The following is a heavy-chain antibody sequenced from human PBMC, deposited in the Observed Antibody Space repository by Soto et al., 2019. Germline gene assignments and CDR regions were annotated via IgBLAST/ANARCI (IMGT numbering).Heavy chain of an antibody. V-gene: IGHV3-53*01. D-gene: IGHD3-22*01. Sequence: GGSLRLSCSASGFSVRSNYMSWVRQAPGKGLEWVSVIYSTGSKYYADSVKGRFIISRDNSKNTLYLEMNNLGAEDTAVYYCARSVVVVIRTFNWYFDLWGRGTLVTVSS. CDR1: GFSVRSNY. CDR3: ARSVVVVIRTFNWYFDL. CDR2: IYSTGSK. J-gene: IGHJ2*01.